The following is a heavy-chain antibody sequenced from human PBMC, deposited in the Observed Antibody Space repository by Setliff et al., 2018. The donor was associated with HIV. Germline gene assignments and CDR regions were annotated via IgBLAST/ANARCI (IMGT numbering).Heavy chain of an antibody. CDR1: GGSVTSYY. CDR2: ISISGDT. Sequence: SETLSLTCTVSGGSVTSYYWSWIRQPAGKRLEWIGRISISGDTNYNPSLKSRANMSLDTSKNQFSLKLNSVTAADTAMYYCARDPTTGVDYWGQGTLVTVSS. J-gene: IGHJ4*02. D-gene: IGHD4-4*01. V-gene: IGHV4-4*07. CDR3: ARDPTTGVDY.